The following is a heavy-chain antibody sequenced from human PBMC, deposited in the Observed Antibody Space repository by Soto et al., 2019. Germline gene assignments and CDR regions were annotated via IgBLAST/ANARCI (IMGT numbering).Heavy chain of an antibody. Sequence: QVQLQESGPGLVKPSETLSLTCSVSGASISSDSWIWIRQPPGKGLQWIGYVYYSGSTNYDPSLKSRVTIAVDTSKNQLSLNLTSVTAADTAMYYCGRLFCTTVSCYVNMWGRGTLVTVSS. CDR1: GASISSDS. CDR3: GRLFCTTVSCYVNM. D-gene: IGHD2-2*01. CDR2: VYYSGST. V-gene: IGHV4-59*01. J-gene: IGHJ4*02.